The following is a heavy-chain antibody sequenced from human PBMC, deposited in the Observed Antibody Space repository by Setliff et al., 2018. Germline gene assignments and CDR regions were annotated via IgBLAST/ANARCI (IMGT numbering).Heavy chain of an antibody. CDR3: ARDSVVVVVAAKIPLDY. CDR2: ISSSSSTI. D-gene: IGHD2-15*01. CDR1: GFIFSDYY. Sequence: PGGSLRLSCAVSGFIFSDYYMSWIRQAPGKGLEWVSYISSSSSTIYYADSVKGRFTISRDNAKNSLYLQMNSLRAEDTAVYYCARDSVVVVVAAKIPLDYWGQGTLVTVSS. J-gene: IGHJ4*02. V-gene: IGHV3-11*04.